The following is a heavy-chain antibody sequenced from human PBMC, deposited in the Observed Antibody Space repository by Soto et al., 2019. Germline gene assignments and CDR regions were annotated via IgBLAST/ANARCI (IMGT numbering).Heavy chain of an antibody. Sequence: SETLSLTCTVSGGSISSYYWSWLRQPPGKGLEWIGYIYYSGSTNYNPSLKSRVTISVDTSKNQFSLKLSSVTAADTAVYYCARSDWIAAPVSYWGQGTLVTVSS. J-gene: IGHJ4*02. V-gene: IGHV4-59*08. CDR1: GGSISSYY. D-gene: IGHD6-13*01. CDR3: ARSDWIAAPVSY. CDR2: IYYSGST.